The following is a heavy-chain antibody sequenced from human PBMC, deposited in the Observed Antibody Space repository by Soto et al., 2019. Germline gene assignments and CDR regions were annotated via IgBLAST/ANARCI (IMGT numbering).Heavy chain of an antibody. D-gene: IGHD7-27*01. V-gene: IGHV3-33*01. J-gene: IGHJ4*02. CDR1: GFTFSSYG. Sequence: QVPLVESGGGVVQPGRSLRLSCAASGFTFSSYGMHWVRQAPGKGLKWMAVIWYDGNSKDYGDAVRGRFTVSRDNSKNTLYLQMYSLRAADTAVYYRARDSSSGEGFDFWGQGTLVTVSS. CDR2: IWYDGNSK. CDR3: ARDSSSGEGFDF.